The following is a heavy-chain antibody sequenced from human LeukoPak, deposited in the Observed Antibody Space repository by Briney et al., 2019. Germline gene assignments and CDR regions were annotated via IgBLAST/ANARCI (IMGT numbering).Heavy chain of an antibody. D-gene: IGHD1-26*01. J-gene: IGHJ5*02. Sequence: SETLSLTCTVSGGSISSSSYYWGWIRQPPGKGLEWIGSIYYSGSTCYNPSLKSRVTISVDTSKNQFSLKLSSVTAADTAVYYCARRPYGINWFDPWGQGTLVTVSS. V-gene: IGHV4-39*01. CDR3: ARRPYGINWFDP. CDR2: IYYSGST. CDR1: GGSISSSSYY.